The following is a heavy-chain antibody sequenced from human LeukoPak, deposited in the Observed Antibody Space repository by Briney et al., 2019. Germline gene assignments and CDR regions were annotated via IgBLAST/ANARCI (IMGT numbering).Heavy chain of an antibody. D-gene: IGHD6-19*01. CDR2: ISGSGGST. CDR1: GFTFSSYA. J-gene: IGHJ4*02. Sequence: QPGGSLRLSCAASGFTFSSYAMSWVRQAPGKGLEWVSAISGSGGSTYYADSVKGRFTISRDNSKNTLYLQMNSLRAEETAVYYCAKVKSSGWYYFDYWGQGTLVTVSS. V-gene: IGHV3-23*01. CDR3: AKVKSSGWYYFDY.